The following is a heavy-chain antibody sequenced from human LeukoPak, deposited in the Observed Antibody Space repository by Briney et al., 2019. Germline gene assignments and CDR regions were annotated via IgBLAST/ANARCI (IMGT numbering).Heavy chain of an antibody. CDR2: INHSGSA. V-gene: IGHV4-34*01. J-gene: IGHJ6*02. CDR3: ARGNRRLRSDYYGMDV. Sequence: SETLSLTYAIYGGSFSGYYWSWIRQPPGKGLEWIGEINHSGSANYNPSLKSRVTISVDTSKNQFSLKLSSVTAADTAVYYCARGNRRLRSDYYGMDVWGQGTTVTVSS. CDR1: GGSFSGYY. D-gene: IGHD5-12*01.